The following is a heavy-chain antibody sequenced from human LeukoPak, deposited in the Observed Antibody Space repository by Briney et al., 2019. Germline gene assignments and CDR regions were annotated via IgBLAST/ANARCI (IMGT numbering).Heavy chain of an antibody. Sequence: SETLSLTCNVSGGSISRSSYYWGWIRQPPGKGLECIGSIYYSGGTYYNPSLKSRVTLSVDTSKNQFSLKLSSVTAADTAVYYCARGPTVTTGTHYYYYGMDVWGQGTTVTVSS. D-gene: IGHD4-17*01. J-gene: IGHJ6*02. CDR3: ARGPTVTTGTHYYYYGMDV. V-gene: IGHV4-39*01. CDR2: IYYSGGT. CDR1: GGSISRSSYY.